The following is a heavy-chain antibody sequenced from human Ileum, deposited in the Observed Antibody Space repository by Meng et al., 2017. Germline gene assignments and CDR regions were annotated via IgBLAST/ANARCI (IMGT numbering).Heavy chain of an antibody. CDR2: ISGTGTTI. CDR3: ARAYGDQPDY. CDR1: GFTFDNYE. J-gene: IGHJ4*02. V-gene: IGHV3-48*03. Sequence: GESLKISCAASGFTFDNYEINWVRQAPGKGLEWLSHISGTGTTIKYADSVKCRFTVSRDNAKKSVSLQMSGLRVEDTGVYYCARAYGDQPDYWGQGTLVTVSS. D-gene: IGHD4-17*01.